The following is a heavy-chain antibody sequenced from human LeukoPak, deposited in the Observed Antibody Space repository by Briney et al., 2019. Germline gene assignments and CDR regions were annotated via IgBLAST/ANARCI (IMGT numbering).Heavy chain of an antibody. Sequence: SQTLSLTCTVSGGSISSGGYYWSWIRQHPGKGLEWIGYIYYSGSTYYNPSLKSRVTISVDTPKNQFSLKLSSVTAADTAVYYCARVRRDGYNSEIPFDYWGQGTLVTVSS. CDR1: GGSISSGGYY. CDR2: IYYSGST. V-gene: IGHV4-31*03. D-gene: IGHD5-24*01. CDR3: ARVRRDGYNSEIPFDY. J-gene: IGHJ4*02.